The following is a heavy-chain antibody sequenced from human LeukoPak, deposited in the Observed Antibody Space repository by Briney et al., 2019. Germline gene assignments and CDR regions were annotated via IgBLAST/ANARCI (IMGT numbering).Heavy chain of an antibody. D-gene: IGHD5-12*01. J-gene: IGHJ4*02. CDR1: GFTFSNAW. CDR3: TTCPRRGYSGYDQIEEAGH. CDR2: IKSKTDGGTT. V-gene: IGHV3-15*01. Sequence: GGSLRLSCAASGFTFSNAWMSWVRQAPGKGLEWVGRIKSKTDGGTTDYAAPVKGRFTISRDDSKNTLYLQMNSLKTEDTAVYYCTTCPRRGYSGYDQIEEAGHWGQGTLVTVSS.